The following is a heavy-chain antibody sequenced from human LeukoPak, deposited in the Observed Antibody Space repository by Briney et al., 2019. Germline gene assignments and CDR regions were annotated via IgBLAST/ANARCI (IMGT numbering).Heavy chain of an antibody. CDR1: GFTFSNYW. J-gene: IGHJ4*02. Sequence: PGGSLRLSCAASGFTFSNYWMSWVRQAPGKGLEWVGRIRSKTDGGTEDYAAPVTVSITISKDSSKKTLYLQMNSLKTEDTAVYYCTTDPSSYCSSPTCYAADYWGQGTLVTVSS. CDR3: TTDPSSYCSSPTCYAADY. V-gene: IGHV3-15*01. D-gene: IGHD2-2*01. CDR2: IRSKTDGGTE.